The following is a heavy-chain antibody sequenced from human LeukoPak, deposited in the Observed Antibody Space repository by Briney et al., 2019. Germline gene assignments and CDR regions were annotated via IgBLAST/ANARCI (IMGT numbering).Heavy chain of an antibody. CDR3: ARARGGYDLDY. CDR1: GFTFSSYW. Sequence: GGSLRLSCAASGFTFSSYWMSWVRQAPGXXXXWVANIKQDGGEKYYVESVKGRFTISRDNVKNSLYLQMNSLRVEDTAVYYCARARGGYDLDYWGQGTLSPSRQ. D-gene: IGHD5-12*01. V-gene: IGHV3-7*01. CDR2: IKQDGGEK. J-gene: IGHJ4*02.